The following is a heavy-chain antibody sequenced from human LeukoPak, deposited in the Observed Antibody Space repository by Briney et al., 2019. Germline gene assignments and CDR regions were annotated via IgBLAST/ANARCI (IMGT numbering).Heavy chain of an antibody. Sequence: ASVKVSCKASGYSFTGHYMHGVRQAPGQGLEWMGRINPNSGGTNYAQKFQGRVTMTRDTSISTAYMELSRLRSDDTAVYYCARGPGQQLGYWGQGTLVTVSS. CDR2: INPNSGGT. CDR3: ARGPGQQLGY. CDR1: GYSFTGHY. V-gene: IGHV1-2*06. J-gene: IGHJ4*02. D-gene: IGHD6-13*01.